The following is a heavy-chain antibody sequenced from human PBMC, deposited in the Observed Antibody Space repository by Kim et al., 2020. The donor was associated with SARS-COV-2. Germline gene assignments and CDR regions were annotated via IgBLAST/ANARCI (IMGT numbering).Heavy chain of an antibody. Sequence: PARKSRGTLSVDTSKNQVSLKLSSVTAADTAVYYCARAEYSSSSWVYYLDYWGQGTLVTVSS. J-gene: IGHJ4*02. V-gene: IGHV4-59*01. CDR3: ARAEYSSSSWVYYLDY. D-gene: IGHD6-6*01.